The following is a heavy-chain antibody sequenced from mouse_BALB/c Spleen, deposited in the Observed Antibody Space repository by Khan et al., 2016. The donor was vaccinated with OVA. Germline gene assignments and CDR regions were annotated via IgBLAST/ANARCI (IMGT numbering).Heavy chain of an antibody. CDR1: GYTFTSYW. CDR2: NAPGSGRT. Sequence: DLVKPGASVKLSCKASGYTFTSYWINWIKQRPGQGLEWIGRNAPGSGRTSYNEMFKGKATLTVDTSPRTAYIQLSRLSYEDSVAFFCERSNYYGSSLYAMDYWGQGTSVTVSS. D-gene: IGHD1-1*01. V-gene: IGHV1S41*01. J-gene: IGHJ4*01. CDR3: ERSNYYGSSLYAMDY.